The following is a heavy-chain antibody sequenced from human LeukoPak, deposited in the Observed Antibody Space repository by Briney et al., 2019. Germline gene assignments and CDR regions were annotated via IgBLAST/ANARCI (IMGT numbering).Heavy chain of an antibody. J-gene: IGHJ6*04. V-gene: IGHV4-31*03. CDR3: ARAETGSLWFGELSDYYYYGMDV. Sequence: SETLSLTCTVPGGSISSGGYYWSWIRQHPGKGLEWIGYIYYSGSTYYNPSLKSRVTISVDTSKNQFSLKLSSVTAADTAVYYCARAETGSLWFGELSDYYYYGMDVWGKGTTVTVSS. CDR2: IYYSGST. CDR1: GGSISSGGYY. D-gene: IGHD3-10*01.